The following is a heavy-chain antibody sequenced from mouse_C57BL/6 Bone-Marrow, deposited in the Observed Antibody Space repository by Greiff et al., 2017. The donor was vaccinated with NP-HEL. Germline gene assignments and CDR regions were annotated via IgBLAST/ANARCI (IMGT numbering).Heavy chain of an antibody. CDR1: GYTFTDYN. D-gene: IGHD1-1*01. CDR3: ARSPLIYYYGSLWYFDV. J-gene: IGHJ1*03. Sequence: EVQLVESGPELVKPGASVKIPCKASGYTFTDYNMDWVKQSHGKSLEWIGDINPNNGGTIYNQKFKGKATLTVDKSSSTAYMELRSLTSEDTAVYYCARSPLIYYYGSLWYFDVWGTGTTVTVSS. V-gene: IGHV1-18*01. CDR2: INPNNGGT.